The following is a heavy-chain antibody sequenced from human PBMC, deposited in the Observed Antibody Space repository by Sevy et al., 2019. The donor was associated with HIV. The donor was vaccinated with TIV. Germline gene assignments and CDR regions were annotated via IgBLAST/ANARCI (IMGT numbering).Heavy chain of an antibody. V-gene: IGHV3-48*04. J-gene: IGHJ4*02. CDR3: ARGGATTDY. CDR1: GFSFTDYT. D-gene: IGHD1-26*01. CDR2: ISGSSTTI. Sequence: GGSLRLSCAASGFSFTDYTMNWVRQSPGKGLEWVSYISGSSTTIYYADSVKGRFIISRDNAKNSLYLQMNSLRAEDTAVYYCARGGATTDYWGQGTLVTVSS.